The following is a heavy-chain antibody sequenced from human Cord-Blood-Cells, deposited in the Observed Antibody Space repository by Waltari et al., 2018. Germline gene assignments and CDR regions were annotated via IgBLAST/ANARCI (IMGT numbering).Heavy chain of an antibody. CDR2: IHYSWST. CDR3: ARGPVVVPAAMVGWFDP. D-gene: IGHD2-2*01. V-gene: IGHV4-31*03. CDR1: AAPISRGGYS. Sequence: QMKLQGSGPGLGKPSRSLSPTCTVPAAPISRGGYSCSWLRQHPRKGLEWIGYIHYSWSTYYNPSLKSRVTISVDTSKNQFSLKLSSVTAADTAVYYCARGPVVVPAAMVGWFDPWGQGTLVTVSS. J-gene: IGHJ5*02.